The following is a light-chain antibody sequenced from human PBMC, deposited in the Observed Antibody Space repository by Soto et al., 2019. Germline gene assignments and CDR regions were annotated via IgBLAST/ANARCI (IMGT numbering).Light chain of an antibody. CDR1: SSNIGAGYD. V-gene: IGLV1-40*01. Sequence: QSVLTQPPSVSGAPGHRVTISCTGSSSNIGAGYDVHWYQQLPGTAPKLLIYGNSNRPSGVPDRFSGSKSGTSASLAITGLQAEDEADYYCHSYDSSLSGYVFGTGTKLTVL. J-gene: IGLJ1*01. CDR3: HSYDSSLSGYV. CDR2: GNS.